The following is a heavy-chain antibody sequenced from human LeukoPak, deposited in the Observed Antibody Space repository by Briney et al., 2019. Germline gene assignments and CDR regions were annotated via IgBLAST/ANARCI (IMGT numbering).Heavy chain of an antibody. V-gene: IGHV3-48*02. CDR1: GFTFSSYA. CDR3: ARELWRFDY. J-gene: IGHJ4*02. CDR2: ISSSDNTI. D-gene: IGHD2/OR15-2a*01. Sequence: GGSLRLSCAASGFTFSSYAMSWVRQAPGKGLEWISSISSSDNTIYYADSVKGRFTVSRDNAKNSLYLQMNSLRDEDTAVYYCARELWRFDYWGQGTLVTVSS.